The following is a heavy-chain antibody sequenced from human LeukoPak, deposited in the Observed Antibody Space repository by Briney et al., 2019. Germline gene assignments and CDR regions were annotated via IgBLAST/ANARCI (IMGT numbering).Heavy chain of an antibody. J-gene: IGHJ4*02. CDR1: GGSFSGYY. CDR2: INHSGST. V-gene: IGHV4-34*01. D-gene: IGHD1-26*01. CDR3: ARGDSGPLFDC. Sequence: KASETLSLTCAVYGGSFSGYYWSWIRQPPGKGLEWIGEINHSGSTNYNPSLKSRVTISVDTSKNQFSLKLSSVTAADTAVYYCARGDSGPLFDCWGQGTLVTVSS.